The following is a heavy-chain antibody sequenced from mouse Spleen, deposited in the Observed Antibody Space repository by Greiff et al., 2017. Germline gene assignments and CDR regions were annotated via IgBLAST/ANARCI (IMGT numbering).Heavy chain of an antibody. CDR1: GYTFTSYW. V-gene: IGHV1-7*01. J-gene: IGHJ4*01. CDR3: ARGAYGNSAMDY. Sequence: VQLQQSGAELAKPGASVKLSCKASGYTFTSYWMHWVKQRPGQGLEWIGYINPSSGYTKYNQKFKDKATLNADKSSSTAYMQLSSLTYEDSAVYYCARGAYGNSAMDYWGQGTSVTVSS. CDR2: INPSSGYT. D-gene: IGHD2-1*01.